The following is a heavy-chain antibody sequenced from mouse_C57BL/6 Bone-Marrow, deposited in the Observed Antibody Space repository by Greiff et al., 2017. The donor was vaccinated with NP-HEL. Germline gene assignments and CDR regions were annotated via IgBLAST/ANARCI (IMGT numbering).Heavy chain of an antibody. D-gene: IGHD1-1*01. V-gene: IGHV1-53*01. CDR3: ARFITTVVGHYYAMDY. Sequence: QVQLQQPGTELVKPGASVKLSCKASGYTFTSYWMHWVKQRPGQGLEWIGNINPSNGGTNYNEKFKSKATLTVDKSSSTAYMPLRSLTSEDSAVYYCARFITTVVGHYYAMDYWGQGTSVTVSS. J-gene: IGHJ4*01. CDR1: GYTFTSYW. CDR2: INPSNGGT.